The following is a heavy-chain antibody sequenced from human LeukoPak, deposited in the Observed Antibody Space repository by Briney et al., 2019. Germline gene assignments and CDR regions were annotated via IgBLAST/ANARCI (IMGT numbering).Heavy chain of an antibody. Sequence: ASVKVSCKASGYTFTSYYMHWVRQAPGQGLEWMGWISAYNGNTNYAQKLQGRVTMTTDTSTSTAYMELRSLRSDDTAVYYCARDRELLLHSYNDAFDIWGQGAMVTVSS. V-gene: IGHV1-18*04. D-gene: IGHD1-26*01. CDR2: ISAYNGNT. J-gene: IGHJ3*02. CDR1: GYTFTSYY. CDR3: ARDRELLLHSYNDAFDI.